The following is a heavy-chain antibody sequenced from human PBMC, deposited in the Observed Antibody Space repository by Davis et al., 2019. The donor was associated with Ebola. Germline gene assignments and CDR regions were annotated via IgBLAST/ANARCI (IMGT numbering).Heavy chain of an antibody. CDR2: INHSGST. D-gene: IGHD6-19*01. J-gene: IGHJ4*02. Sequence: MPSETLSLTCAVYGGSSTRSYCRRIRQPPGTGLEWIGEINHSGSTNYNPSLKSRVTISVDTSKNQFSLKLSSVTAADTALYYCARGQAPMRYSSGYRVRWDFDYWGQGTLVTVSS. V-gene: IGHV4-34*01. CDR3: ARGQAPMRYSSGYRVRWDFDY. CDR1: GGSSTRSY.